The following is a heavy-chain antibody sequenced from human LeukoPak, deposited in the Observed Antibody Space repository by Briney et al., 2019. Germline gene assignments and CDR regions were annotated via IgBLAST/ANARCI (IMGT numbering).Heavy chain of an antibody. V-gene: IGHV3-15*01. CDR2: VRAKTDGGTI. CDR3: AADTPVPLAQVDY. J-gene: IGHJ4*02. CDR1: GFTFTNAW. Sequence: GGSLRLSCAVSGFTFTNAWMNWVRQAPGKGLEWVGRVRAKTDGGTIEYAAPVKGRFSISRDDSTDTVYLQMNSLKSEDTAVYYCAADTPVPLAQVDYWGQGALVTASS. D-gene: IGHD2/OR15-2a*01.